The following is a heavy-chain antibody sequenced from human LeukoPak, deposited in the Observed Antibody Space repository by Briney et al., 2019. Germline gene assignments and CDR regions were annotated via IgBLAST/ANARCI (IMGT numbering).Heavy chain of an antibody. CDR1: GFTFSCYS. D-gene: IGHD2-15*01. V-gene: IGHV3-48*01. CDR2: ISSRSDAI. J-gene: IGHJ4*02. CDR3: AREDPGRIAADC. Sequence: GGSLRLSCSASGFTFSCYSMNWVRQAPGKGLEWVSYISSRSDAIYYADSVKGRFTIYRDNAKNSLFLQMNSLRAEDTAIYYWAREDPGRIAADCWGQGTLVTVSS.